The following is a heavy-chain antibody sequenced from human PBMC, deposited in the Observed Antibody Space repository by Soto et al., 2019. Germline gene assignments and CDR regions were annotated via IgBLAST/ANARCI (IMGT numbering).Heavy chain of an antibody. V-gene: IGHV1-46*03. Sequence: GASVKVSCKASGYTFTSYYMHWVRHASGQVLEMIGIINPSGGSTCYAQKFQGRVTMTRDTSTNTVYMELSSLRSEDTAVYYCARRIDHPNFLFDYWGQGTLVTVCS. CDR1: GYTFTSYY. D-gene: IGHD7-27*01. CDR2: INPSGGST. CDR3: ARRIDHPNFLFDY. J-gene: IGHJ4*02.